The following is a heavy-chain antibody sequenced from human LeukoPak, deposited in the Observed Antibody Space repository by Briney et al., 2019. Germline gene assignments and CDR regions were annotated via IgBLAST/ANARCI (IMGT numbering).Heavy chain of an antibody. Sequence: GGSLRLSCAASGFTFSSYAMHWVCQAPGKGLEWVAVISYDGSNKYYADSVKGRFTISRDNSKNTLYLQMNSLRAEDTAVYYCARILGYCSGGSCYYWGQGTLVTVSS. CDR2: ISYDGSNK. J-gene: IGHJ4*02. CDR3: ARILGYCSGGSCYY. CDR1: GFTFSSYA. D-gene: IGHD2-15*01. V-gene: IGHV3-30-3*01.